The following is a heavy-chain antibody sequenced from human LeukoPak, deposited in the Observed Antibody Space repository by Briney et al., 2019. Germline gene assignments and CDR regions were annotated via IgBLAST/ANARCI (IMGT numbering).Heavy chain of an antibody. CDR3: ARLASSTSRGGHYYYYMDV. J-gene: IGHJ6*03. CDR1: GGSISSGGYY. CDR2: IYYSGST. V-gene: IGHV4-31*03. Sequence: SETLCLTCTVSGGSISSGGYYWSWIRQHPGKGLEWTGYIYYSGSTYYSPSLKSRVTISVDTSKNQFSLKLSSVTAADTAVYYCARLASSTSRGGHYYYYMDVWGKGTTVTVSS. D-gene: IGHD2-2*01.